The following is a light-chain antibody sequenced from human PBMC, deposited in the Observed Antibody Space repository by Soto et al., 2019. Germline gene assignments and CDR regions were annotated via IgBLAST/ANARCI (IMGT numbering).Light chain of an antibody. V-gene: IGLV2-14*01. CDR1: SSDVGGYNY. CDR3: SSYTSSSTSRV. J-gene: IGLJ3*02. Sequence: QSALPQPASVSGSPGQSITISCTGTSSDVGGYNYVSWYQQHPGKAPKLMIYDVSNRPSGVSNRFSGSKSGNTASLTISGLQAEDEADYYCSSYTSSSTSRVFGGGTKLTVL. CDR2: DVS.